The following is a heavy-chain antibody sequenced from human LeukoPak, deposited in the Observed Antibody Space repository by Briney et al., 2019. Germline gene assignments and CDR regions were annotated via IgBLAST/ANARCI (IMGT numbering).Heavy chain of an antibody. CDR2: ISSYNGNT. Sequence: ASVTVSCKASVYTFTSYGINWVRQAPGQGLEGMGWISSYNGNTNYAQKLQGRVTMTTDTSTSTAYMELRSLRSDDTAVYYCARSTHRDADAFDIWGQGTMVTVSS. CDR3: ARSTHRDADAFDI. D-gene: IGHD2-2*01. CDR1: VYTFTSYG. J-gene: IGHJ3*02. V-gene: IGHV1-18*01.